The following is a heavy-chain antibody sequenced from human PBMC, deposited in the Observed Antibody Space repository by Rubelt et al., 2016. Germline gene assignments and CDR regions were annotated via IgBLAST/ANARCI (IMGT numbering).Heavy chain of an antibody. CDR1: GFTFSSYG. D-gene: IGHD2-2*02. CDR3: ASGYCSSTSCYTYDAVDI. CDR2: IWYDGSNK. Sequence: GGGVVQPGRSLRLSCAASGFTFSSYGMHWVRQAPGKGLEWVAVIWYDGSNKYYADSVKGRFTISRDNSKNTLYLQMNSLRAEDTAVYYCASGYCSSTSCYTYDAVDIWGQGTMVTVSS. J-gene: IGHJ3*02. V-gene: IGHV3-33*01.